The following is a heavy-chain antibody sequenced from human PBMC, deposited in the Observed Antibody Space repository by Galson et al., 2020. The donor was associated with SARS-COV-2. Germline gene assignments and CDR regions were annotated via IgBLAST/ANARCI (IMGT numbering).Heavy chain of an antibody. CDR3: ARFVEAANYFYY. Sequence: GESLKISCAASGFAFSGSAIHWVRQASGKGLEWVGRIRSKPNNYATAYAASVNDRFTISRDDSKNTAYLQMNSLKTEDTALYYCARFVEAANYFYYWGQGALGTVSS. J-gene: IGHJ4*02. CDR1: GFAFSGSA. D-gene: IGHD3-10*01. V-gene: IGHV3-73*01. CDR2: IRSKPNNYAT.